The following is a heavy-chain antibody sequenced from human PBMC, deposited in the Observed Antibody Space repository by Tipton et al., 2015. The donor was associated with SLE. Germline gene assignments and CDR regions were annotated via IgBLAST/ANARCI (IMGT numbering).Heavy chain of an antibody. Sequence: QLVQSGPEVKKPGASVKVSCKASGYTFIGYYIHWVRQAPGQGLEWMGWISAYNGNTNYAQKLQGRVTMTTDTSTSTAYMELRSLRSDDTAVYYCASSIAGVYYFDYWGQGTLVTVSS. CDR2: ISAYNGNT. D-gene: IGHD6-6*01. J-gene: IGHJ4*02. CDR1: GYTFIGYY. V-gene: IGHV1-18*04. CDR3: ASSIAGVYYFDY.